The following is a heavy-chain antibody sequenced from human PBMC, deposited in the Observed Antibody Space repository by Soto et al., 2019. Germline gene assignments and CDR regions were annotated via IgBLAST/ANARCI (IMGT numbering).Heavy chain of an antibody. CDR1: GYTFTSYY. CDR2: INPSGGST. J-gene: IGHJ4*02. CDR3: ARDEGIAAAEYYFDY. V-gene: IGHV1-46*01. D-gene: IGHD6-13*01. Sequence: ASVKVSCKASGYTFTSYYMHWVRQAPGQGLEWMGIINPSGGSTSYAQKFQGRVTMARDTSTSTVYMELSSLRSEDTAVYYCARDEGIAAAEYYFDYWGQGTLVTVSS.